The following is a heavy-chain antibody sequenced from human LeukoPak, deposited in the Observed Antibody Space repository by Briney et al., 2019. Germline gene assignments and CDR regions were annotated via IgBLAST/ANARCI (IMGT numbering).Heavy chain of an antibody. Sequence: SETLSLTCAVSGDSFSGTNWWSWVRQPPGKGLKWIGEIYNDGSTNYNPSLKSRVTMSVDTSKNRFSLKLSSVTAADTAVYYCARGRAVRGVIMFRGAGYYMDVWGKGTTVTISS. J-gene: IGHJ6*03. CDR3: ARGRAVRGVIMFRGAGYYMDV. CDR2: IYNDGST. CDR1: GDSFSGTNW. D-gene: IGHD3-10*01. V-gene: IGHV4-4*02.